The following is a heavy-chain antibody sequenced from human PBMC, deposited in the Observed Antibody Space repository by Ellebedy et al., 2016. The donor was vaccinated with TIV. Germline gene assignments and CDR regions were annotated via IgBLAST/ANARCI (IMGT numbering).Heavy chain of an antibody. CDR2: IRGKTYGGTT. CDR3: ARGNWYCDL. CDR1: GFTFSDHH. J-gene: IGHJ2*01. Sequence: GESLKISCAASGFTFSDHHMDWVRQAPGKGLEWVGFIRGKTYGGTTDYAGSVKGRFSISRDDSKNSVYLHMNSLKTEDTAVYYCARGNWYCDLWGRGTLVTVSA. V-gene: IGHV3-72*01.